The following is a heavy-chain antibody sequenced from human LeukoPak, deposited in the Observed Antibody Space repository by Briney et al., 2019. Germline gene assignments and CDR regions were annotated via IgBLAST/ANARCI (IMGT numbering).Heavy chain of an antibody. J-gene: IGHJ4*02. CDR3: ARDYN. Sequence: GGSLRLSCAASGLTVRNNYMSWVRQSPGKGLEWVSVIYSDGSTYYEDSVKGRFTISRDTSKNTLSLQMNSLRAEDTAVYYCARDYNLGQGTLVTVSS. V-gene: IGHV3-53*01. CDR1: GLTVRNNY. CDR2: IYSDGST.